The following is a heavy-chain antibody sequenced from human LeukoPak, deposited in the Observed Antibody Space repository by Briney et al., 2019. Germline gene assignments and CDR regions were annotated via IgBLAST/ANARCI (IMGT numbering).Heavy chain of an antibody. CDR1: GFTFSAYS. CDR3: ARELDPTFDY. V-gene: IGHV3-21*01. J-gene: IGHJ4*02. Sequence: GGSLRLSCAASGFTFSAYSMDWVRQAPGKGLEWVSSISSSSTYMYYADSVKGRFTISRDNAKNSLYLQMNSLTAEDTAVYYCARELDPTFDYWGQGTLVTVSS. CDR2: ISSSSTYM.